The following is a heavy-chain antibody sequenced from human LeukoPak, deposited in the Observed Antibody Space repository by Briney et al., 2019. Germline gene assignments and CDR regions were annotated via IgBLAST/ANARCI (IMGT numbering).Heavy chain of an antibody. CDR2: ISSSSSYI. CDR3: ARLDCTNGVCYSFDY. J-gene: IGHJ4*02. V-gene: IGHV3-21*01. D-gene: IGHD2-8*01. CDR1: GFTFSSYS. Sequence: GGSLRLSCAASGFTFSSYSMNWVRQAPGKGLEWVSSISSSSSYIYYADSVKGRFTISRDNAKNSLYLQMNSLRAEDTAVYYCARLDCTNGVCYSFDYWGQGTLVIVSS.